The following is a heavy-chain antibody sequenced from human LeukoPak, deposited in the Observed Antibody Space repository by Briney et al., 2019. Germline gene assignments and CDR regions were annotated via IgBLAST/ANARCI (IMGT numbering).Heavy chain of an antibody. V-gene: IGHV3-23*01. CDR1: GFTFSSHA. CDR3: AKARKLGYCTGGVCYISDY. CDR2: ISDSGGST. Sequence: GGSLRLSCAASGFTFSSHAMSWVRQAPGKGLEWVSAISDSGGSTYYADSVKGRFTISRDNSKNTLYLQMNSLRAEDTAVYYCAKARKLGYCTGGVCYISDYWGQGTLVTVSS. J-gene: IGHJ4*02. D-gene: IGHD2-8*02.